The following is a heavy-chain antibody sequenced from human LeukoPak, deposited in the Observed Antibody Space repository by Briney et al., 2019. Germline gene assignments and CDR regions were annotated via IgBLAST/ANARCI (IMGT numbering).Heavy chain of an antibody. J-gene: IGHJ4*02. CDR3: ARGQLDY. Sequence: ASVKVSCKASGYTFTGYYIYWVRQAPGQGLEWMGWINPNSGDTDIAQKFQDRITMTRDTSISTAYMELSSLRSDDTAVYYCARGQLDYWGQGTLVTVSS. V-gene: IGHV1-2*02. CDR1: GYTFTGYY. CDR2: INPNSGDT.